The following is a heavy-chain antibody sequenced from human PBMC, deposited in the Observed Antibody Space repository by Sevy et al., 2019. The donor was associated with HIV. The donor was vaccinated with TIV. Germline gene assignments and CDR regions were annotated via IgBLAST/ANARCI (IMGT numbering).Heavy chain of an antibody. CDR3: AGQFSGWYYWFDP. V-gene: IGHV1-2*06. CDR2: INPPSGDT. Sequence: ASVKVSCTLSGSSFSGFYIQWVRQAPGQGLQWMGRINPPSGDTKYAQKFQGRVTVSWDTSIKTAYLELTRLTSDDTAIYYCAGQFSGWYYWFDPWGQGTLVTVSS. D-gene: IGHD6-19*01. CDR1: GSSFSGFY. J-gene: IGHJ5*02.